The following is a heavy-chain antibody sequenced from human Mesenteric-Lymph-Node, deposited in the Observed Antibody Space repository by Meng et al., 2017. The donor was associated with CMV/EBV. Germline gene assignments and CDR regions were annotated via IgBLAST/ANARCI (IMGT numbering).Heavy chain of an antibody. Sequence: CKASGGTFGSYVISWVRQAPGQGLEWMGGIIPILDTANYAQQFQGRVTITADKSTSTAYMELSSLRSEDTAVYYCARVRGDWYFDLWGRGTLVTVSS. CDR2: IIPILDTA. D-gene: IGHD5-24*01. J-gene: IGHJ2*01. CDR1: GGTFGSYV. V-gene: IGHV1-69*06. CDR3: ARVRGDWYFDL.